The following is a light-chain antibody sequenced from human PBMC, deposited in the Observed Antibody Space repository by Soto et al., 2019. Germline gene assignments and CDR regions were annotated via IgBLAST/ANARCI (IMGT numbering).Light chain of an antibody. Sequence: EIVLTQSPGTLSLSQGERATLSCRASQSVSSNYLAWYQQKSGQAPRLLIYGASNRAAGIPDRFSGSWSGTDFTLTISRLEPEDFAVYDCQQYGSSPYTFGQGPKLESK. CDR3: QQYGSSPYT. CDR1: QSVSSNY. J-gene: IGKJ2*01. V-gene: IGKV3-20*01. CDR2: GAS.